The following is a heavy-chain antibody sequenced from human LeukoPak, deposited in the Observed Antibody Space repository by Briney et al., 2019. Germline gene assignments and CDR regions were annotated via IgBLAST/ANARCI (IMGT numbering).Heavy chain of an antibody. CDR1: GFTFSNYW. CDR2: IKTDGSEK. J-gene: IGHJ4*02. Sequence: GGSLRLSCEGSGFTFSNYWMGWVRQAPGKGLQWVANIKTDGSEKYYVDSVKGRFTISRDNAKNSLYLQMNSLRAEDTAVYYCARGYPIDYWGQGTLVTVSS. V-gene: IGHV3-7*01. CDR3: ARGYPIDY. D-gene: IGHD2-15*01.